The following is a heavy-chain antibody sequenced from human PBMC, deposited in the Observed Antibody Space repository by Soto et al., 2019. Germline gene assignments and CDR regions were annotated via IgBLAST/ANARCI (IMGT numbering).Heavy chain of an antibody. CDR3: ARGAVITMIVVVTYAFDI. Sequence: VQLVQSGAEVKKPGSSVKVSCKASGGTFSSYAISWVRQAPGQGLEWMGGIIPIFGTANYAQKFQGRVTITADESTSTAYMELSSLRSEDTAVYFCARGAVITMIVVVTYAFDIWGQGTMVTVSS. CDR1: GGTFSSYA. D-gene: IGHD3-22*01. V-gene: IGHV1-69*01. CDR2: IIPIFGTA. J-gene: IGHJ3*02.